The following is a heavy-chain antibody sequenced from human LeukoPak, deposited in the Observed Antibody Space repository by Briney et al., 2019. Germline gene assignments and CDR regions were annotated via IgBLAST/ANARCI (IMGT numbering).Heavy chain of an antibody. Sequence: ASVKVSCKASGYTFPTYGITWVRQAPGQGLEWMGWISAHNGDTNYAQNLQGRVTMTTDTSARTAYMELRSLTSDDMDVYYCASSGGIVAMVGGYYYGMDVWGQGTTVIVSS. CDR1: GYTFPTYG. J-gene: IGHJ6*02. V-gene: IGHV1-18*03. CDR2: ISAHNGDT. D-gene: IGHD5-12*01. CDR3: ASSGGIVAMVGGYYYGMDV.